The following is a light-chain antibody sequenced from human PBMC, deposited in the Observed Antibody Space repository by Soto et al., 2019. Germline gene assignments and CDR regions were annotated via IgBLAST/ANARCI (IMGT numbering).Light chain of an antibody. CDR2: GSS. CDR1: QTVSNNY. V-gene: IGKV3-20*01. J-gene: IGKJ2*01. Sequence: EVVLTQSPGTLSLSPGERATLSCRASQTVSNNYLAWYQLKPGQAPRLLIFGSSDRAAGIPARFSGSGSGTDFTLTISRLEPEDVAVYYCQQYGSSPPYTFGQGTKLEIK. CDR3: QQYGSSPPYT.